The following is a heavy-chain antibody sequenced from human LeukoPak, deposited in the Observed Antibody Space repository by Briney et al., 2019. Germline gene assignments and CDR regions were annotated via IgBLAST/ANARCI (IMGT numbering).Heavy chain of an antibody. V-gene: IGHV4-4*07. CDR3: ARGIRVTASLLSVGFYFDD. Sequence: KPSEILSLTCTVSGGSISSGYWMWLQQPAGKGLEWIGRIYTSGGTRYNPSLRGRVTMSAVTSKNQFSLKLSSVTAADTAVYYCARGIRVTASLLSVGFYFDDWGQGTLVTVSS. D-gene: IGHD2-21*02. CDR2: IYTSGGT. CDR1: GGSISSGY. J-gene: IGHJ4*02.